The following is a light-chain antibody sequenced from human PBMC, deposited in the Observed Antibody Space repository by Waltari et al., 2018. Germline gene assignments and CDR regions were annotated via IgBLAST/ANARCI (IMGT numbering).Light chain of an antibody. V-gene: IGKV3-11*01. CDR3: LQRYSWPRT. Sequence: EIVLTQSPATLSLSPGESATLSCRASQNVDRELAWYQHKPGQPPRLVSYDGSDRATGIPARFSGGGSGTDFTLSISRLEPEDLAVYYCLQRYSWPRTFGQGTKLE. J-gene: IGKJ2*01. CDR2: DGS. CDR1: QNVDRE.